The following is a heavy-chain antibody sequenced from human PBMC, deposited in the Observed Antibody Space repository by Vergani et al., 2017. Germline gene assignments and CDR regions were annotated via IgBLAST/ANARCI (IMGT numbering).Heavy chain of an antibody. J-gene: IGHJ4*02. D-gene: IGHD6-19*01. Sequence: EVQLVESGGGLVQPGGSLRLSCSVSGFTFSSYAMHWVRQAPGKGMEYVSGISSNGGYTYYADSVKGRFTISRDKSKNTLYLQMSSLRAEDTAVYYCVKDLVAVAGYYVDYWGQGTLVTVPS. CDR1: GFTFSSYA. CDR3: VKDLVAVAGYYVDY. CDR2: ISSNGGYT. V-gene: IGHV3-64D*06.